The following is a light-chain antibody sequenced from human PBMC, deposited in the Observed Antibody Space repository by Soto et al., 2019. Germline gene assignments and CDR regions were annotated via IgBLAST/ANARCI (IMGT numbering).Light chain of an antibody. CDR3: QQYKNWPIT. CDR2: GAV. J-gene: IGKJ5*01. CDR1: QSVLSK. Sequence: EIVMTQAPATLSVSPGERATLSCRASQSVLSKLAWYQQKPGQAPRLLIYGAVTRATDIPGRFSGSGSGTEFTLTISSLQSEDVAVYYCQQYKNWPITFGQGTRREIK. V-gene: IGKV3-15*01.